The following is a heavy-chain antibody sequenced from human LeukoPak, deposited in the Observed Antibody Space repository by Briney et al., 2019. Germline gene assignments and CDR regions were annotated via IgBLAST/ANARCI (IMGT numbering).Heavy chain of an antibody. V-gene: IGHV3-48*04. CDR2: ISSSSSTI. J-gene: IGHJ4*02. CDR1: GFTFSSYS. D-gene: IGHD2-15*01. CDR3: ARDCSGGSCYGVDY. Sequence: PGGSLRLSCAASGFTFSSYSMNWVRQAPGKGLEWVSYISSSSSTIYYADSVKGRFTISRDNAKNSLYLQMNSLRAEDTAVYYCARDCSGGSCYGVDYWGQGTLVTVSS.